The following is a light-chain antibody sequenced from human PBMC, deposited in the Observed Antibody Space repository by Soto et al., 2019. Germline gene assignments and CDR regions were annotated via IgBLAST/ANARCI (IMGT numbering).Light chain of an antibody. J-gene: IGLJ1*01. V-gene: IGLV2-14*01. Sequence: QSVLTQPASVSGSPGQSITISCTGSRSDVGAYDYVSWYQQHPGKAPKLIIYEVIYRPSGVSDRFSGSKSGNTASLTISGLQAEDEADYFCNSYTTSSTYVFGTGTKLTVL. CDR2: EVI. CDR1: RSDVGAYDY. CDR3: NSYTTSSTYV.